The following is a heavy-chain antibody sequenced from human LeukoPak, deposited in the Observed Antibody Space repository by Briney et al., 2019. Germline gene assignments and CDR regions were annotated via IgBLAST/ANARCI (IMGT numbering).Heavy chain of an antibody. CDR1: GASISSSSHY. D-gene: IGHD3-22*01. CDR3: ARDRSDSSGYYYHGWFDP. Sequence: SETLSLTCTVSGASISSSSHYWGWIRQPPGKGLEWIGSIYYSGSTYYNPSLKSRVTISLGTSKNQLSLKLNSVTAADTAVYYCARDRSDSSGYYYHGWFDPWGRGTLVTVSS. J-gene: IGHJ5*02. V-gene: IGHV4-39*07. CDR2: IYYSGST.